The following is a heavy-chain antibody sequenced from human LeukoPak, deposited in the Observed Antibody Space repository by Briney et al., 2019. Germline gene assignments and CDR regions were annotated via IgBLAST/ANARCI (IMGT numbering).Heavy chain of an antibody. V-gene: IGHV4-61*01. CDR3: AREPYPRSGYSH. J-gene: IGHJ4*02. CDR2: IYYSGST. D-gene: IGHD3-22*01. Sequence: PSETLSLTCTVSGGSVSSGSHYWSWIRQPPGKGLEWIGYIYYSGSTNYNPSLKSRVTISVDTSKNQFSLKLSSVTAADTAVYYCAREPYPRSGYSHWGQETLVTVS. CDR1: GGSVSSGSHY.